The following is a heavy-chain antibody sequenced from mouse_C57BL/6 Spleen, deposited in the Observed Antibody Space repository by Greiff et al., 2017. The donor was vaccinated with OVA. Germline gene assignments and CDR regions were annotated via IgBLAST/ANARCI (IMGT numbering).Heavy chain of an antibody. CDR2: ISDGGSYT. J-gene: IGHJ1*03. Sequence: EVNVVESGGGLVKPGGSLKLSCAASGFTFSSYAMSWVRQTPEKRLEWVATISDGGSYTYYPDNVKGRFTISRDNAKNNLYLQMSHLKSEDTAMYYCARAVLRLWYFDVWGTGTTVTVSS. CDR3: ARAVLRLWYFDV. V-gene: IGHV5-4*03. CDR1: GFTFSSYA. D-gene: IGHD1-2*01.